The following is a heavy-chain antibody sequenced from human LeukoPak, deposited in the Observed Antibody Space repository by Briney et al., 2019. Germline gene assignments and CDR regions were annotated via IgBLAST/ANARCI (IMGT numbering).Heavy chain of an antibody. Sequence: GGSLRLSCAASGLTFSNAWMSWVRQAPGKGLEWVGRIKSKTDGETTDYAAPVKGRFTISRDDSKNTLYLQMNSLKTEDTAVYYCTTHRTYCTNGVCYPDYEYYYYYMDVWGKGTTVTVSS. J-gene: IGHJ6*03. CDR1: GLTFSNAW. V-gene: IGHV3-15*01. CDR3: TTHRTYCTNGVCYPDYEYYYYYMDV. D-gene: IGHD2-8*01. CDR2: IKSKTDGETT.